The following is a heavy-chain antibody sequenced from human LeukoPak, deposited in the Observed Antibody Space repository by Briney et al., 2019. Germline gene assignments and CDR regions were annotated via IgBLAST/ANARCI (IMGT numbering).Heavy chain of an antibody. CDR2: IYYSGST. D-gene: IGHD3-10*01. CDR1: GGSISSYY. CDR3: ARDLRSWFGEFYGMDV. V-gene: IGHV4-59*01. Sequence: SETLSLTCTVSGGSISSYYWSWIRQPPGKGLEWIGCIYYSGSTNYNPSLKSRVTISVDTSKNQFSLKLSSVTAADTAVYYCARDLRSWFGEFYGMDVWGQGTTVTVSS. J-gene: IGHJ6*02.